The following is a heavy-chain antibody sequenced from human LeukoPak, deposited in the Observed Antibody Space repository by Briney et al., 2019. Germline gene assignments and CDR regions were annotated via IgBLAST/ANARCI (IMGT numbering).Heavy chain of an antibody. V-gene: IGHV3-30*04. Sequence: GGSLRLSCVGSGLTFSNHAMHWVRQVPGKGLEWVAVISYDGRNKYYADSVKGRFTISRDNSKNTLYLQMNSLRAEDTAVYYCRRPYYYDSSGPIKWGQGTLVTVSS. CDR1: GLTFSNHA. CDR2: ISYDGRNK. D-gene: IGHD3-22*01. CDR3: RRPYYYDSSGPIK. J-gene: IGHJ4*02.